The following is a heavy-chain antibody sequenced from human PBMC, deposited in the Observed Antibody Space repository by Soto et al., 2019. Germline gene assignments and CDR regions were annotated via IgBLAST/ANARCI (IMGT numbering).Heavy chain of an antibody. CDR1: GFTFSSYW. D-gene: IGHD3-10*01. CDR2: IKQDGSEK. CDR3: ARGTTMVRGVIELVDY. J-gene: IGHJ4*02. V-gene: IGHV3-7*04. Sequence: EVQLVESGGGLVQPGGSLRHSCAASGFTFSSYWMSWIREAPGKGLEWVANIKQDGSEKYYVDSVKGRFTISRDNAKNSLYLQMNSLRAEDTAVYYCARGTTMVRGVIELVDYWGQGTLVTVSS.